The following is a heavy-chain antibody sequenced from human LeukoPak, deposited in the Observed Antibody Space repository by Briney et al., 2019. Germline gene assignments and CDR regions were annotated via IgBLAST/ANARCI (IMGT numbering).Heavy chain of an antibody. CDR3: ARQDAYYYDSSGYYYFDY. D-gene: IGHD3-22*01. V-gene: IGHV5-51*01. J-gene: IGHJ4*02. CDR2: IYPGDSDT. Sequence: GESLKISCKGSGYSFTSYWIGWVRQMPGKGLEWIGIIYPGDSDTRYSPSFQGQVTISADKSISTAYLQWSSLKASDTAMYYCARQDAYYYDSSGYYYFDYWGQGTLVTVSS. CDR1: GYSFTSYW.